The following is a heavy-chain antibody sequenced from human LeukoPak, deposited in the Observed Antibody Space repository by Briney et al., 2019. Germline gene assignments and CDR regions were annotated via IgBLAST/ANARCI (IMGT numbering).Heavy chain of an antibody. CDR3: ARGNRGSTSLWAVLQYYFDY. J-gene: IGHJ4*02. D-gene: IGHD2-2*01. CDR2: IIPIFGTA. Sequence: GASVKVSCKASGVTFRRYAISWVRQAPGPGLEWIGGIIPIFGTANYAQKFQGRGTIATNEATSTTYMELSSLRSEDTAVYYCARGNRGSTSLWAVLQYYFDYWGQGTLVTVSS. V-gene: IGHV1-69*05. CDR1: GVTFRRYA.